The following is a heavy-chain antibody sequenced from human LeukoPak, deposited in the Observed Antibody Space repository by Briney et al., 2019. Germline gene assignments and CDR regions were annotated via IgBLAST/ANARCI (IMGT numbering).Heavy chain of an antibody. Sequence: HGESLKISCKGSGCSFTSYWIGWVRQMPGKGLEWMGIIYPGDSDTRYSPSFQGQVTISADKSISTAYLQWSSLKASDTAMYYCARQTTWGGHYYYYMDVWGKGTTVTVSS. J-gene: IGHJ6*03. CDR1: GCSFTSYW. V-gene: IGHV5-51*01. CDR2: IYPGDSDT. D-gene: IGHD3-16*01. CDR3: ARQTTWGGHYYYYMDV.